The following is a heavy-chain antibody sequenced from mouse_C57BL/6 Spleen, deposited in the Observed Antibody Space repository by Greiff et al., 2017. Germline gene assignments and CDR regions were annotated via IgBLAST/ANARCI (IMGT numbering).Heavy chain of an antibody. CDR2: IDPSDSET. V-gene: IGHV1-52*01. J-gene: IGHJ4*01. Sequence: QVQLQQPGAELVRPGSSVKLSCKASGYTFTSYWMHWVKQRPIQGLEWIGNIDPSDSETNYNQKFKDKATLTVTKSSSTAYMQLSSLTSEDSAVYYGARRTETDYAMDYWGQGTSVTVSA. CDR3: ARRTETDYAMDY. CDR1: GYTFTSYW. D-gene: IGHD4-1*01.